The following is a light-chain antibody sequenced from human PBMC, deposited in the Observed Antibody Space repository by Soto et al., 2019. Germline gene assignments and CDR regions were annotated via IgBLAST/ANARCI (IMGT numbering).Light chain of an antibody. CDR3: QQYDKWPHT. V-gene: IGKV3-15*01. Sequence: EMVMTQSPATLSVSPGERATLSCRASQTLSRNLAWYQQQPGQPPRLLIFYASTRATGIPARFSGSGSGTDFTLTISSLQSEDFAVYYCQQYDKWPHTFGQGTKLEIK. CDR1: QTLSRN. J-gene: IGKJ2*01. CDR2: YAS.